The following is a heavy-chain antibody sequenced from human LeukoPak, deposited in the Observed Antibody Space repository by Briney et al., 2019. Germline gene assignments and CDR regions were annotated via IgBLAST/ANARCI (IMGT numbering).Heavy chain of an antibody. Sequence: PSETLSLTCTVSGGSISSYYWSWIRQPAGKGLEWIGRIYTSGSTNYNPSLKSRVTMSVDTSKNQFSLKLSSVTAADTAVYYCAKFRLLGLTFGGAALDYWGQGTLVTVSS. CDR1: GGSISSYY. CDR3: AKFRLLGLTFGGAALDY. D-gene: IGHD3-16*01. J-gene: IGHJ4*02. CDR2: IYTSGST. V-gene: IGHV4-4*07.